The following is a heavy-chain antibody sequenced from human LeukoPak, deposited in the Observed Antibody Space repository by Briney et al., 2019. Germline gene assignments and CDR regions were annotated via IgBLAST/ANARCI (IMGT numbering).Heavy chain of an antibody. J-gene: IGHJ3*02. V-gene: IGHV3-7*01. D-gene: IGHD4-17*01. CDR1: GFTFSRYW. CDR3: ARVNGQATVATGLAFDI. Sequence: GGSLRLSCAASGFTFSRYWMSWVRQAPGKGLEWVANIKQDGSEKYYVDSVKGRFTISRDNAKNSLYLQMNSLRAEDTAVYYCARVNGQATVATGLAFDIWGQGTMVTVSS. CDR2: IKQDGSEK.